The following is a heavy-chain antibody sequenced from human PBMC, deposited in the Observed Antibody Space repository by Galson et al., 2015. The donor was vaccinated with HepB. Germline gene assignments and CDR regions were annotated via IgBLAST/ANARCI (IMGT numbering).Heavy chain of an antibody. CDR1: GFTFSSYG. Sequence: SLRLSCAASGFTFSSYGMHWVRQAPGKGLEWVAVIWYDGSNKYYEDSVKGRFTISRDNSKNTLYLQMNSLRAEDTAVYYCAREGGERLTVGSTYYFDYWGQGTLVTVSS. D-gene: IGHD1-26*01. CDR2: IWYDGSNK. CDR3: AREGGERLTVGSTYYFDY. V-gene: IGHV3-33*01. J-gene: IGHJ4*02.